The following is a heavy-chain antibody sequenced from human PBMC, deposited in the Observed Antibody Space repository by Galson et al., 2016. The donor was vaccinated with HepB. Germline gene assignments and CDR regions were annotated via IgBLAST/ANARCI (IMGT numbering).Heavy chain of an antibody. D-gene: IGHD4-23*01. CDR2: IGWNDHK. CDR1: GFSLSSSGMS. Sequence: PALVKPTQTLTLTCTFSGFSLSSSGMSVTWIRQSPGKALEWLALIGWNDHKHYNTSLRTRLTISKDTSTHQVVLTMTTMDPVETGTYYCARTLGLTVQTPYSDYWGQGILVTVSS. J-gene: IGHJ4*02. CDR3: ARTLGLTVQTPYSDY. V-gene: IGHV2-70*01.